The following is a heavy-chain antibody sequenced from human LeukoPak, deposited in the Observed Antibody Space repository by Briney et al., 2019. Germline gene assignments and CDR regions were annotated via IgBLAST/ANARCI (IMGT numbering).Heavy chain of an antibody. CDR3: ARGWTIAAAGTDFDY. V-gene: IGHV4-34*01. CDR1: GGSFRGYC. CDR2: INHSGST. Sequence: SETLSLTCAVYGGSFRGYCWSWIRQPPGKGLEWIGEINHSGSTNYNPSLKSRVTISVDTSKNQFSLKLSSVTAADTAVYYCARGWTIAAAGTDFDYWGQGTLVTVSS. D-gene: IGHD6-13*01. J-gene: IGHJ4*02.